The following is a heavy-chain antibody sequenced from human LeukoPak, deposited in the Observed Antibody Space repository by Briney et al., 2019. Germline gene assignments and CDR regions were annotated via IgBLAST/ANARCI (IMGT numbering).Heavy chain of an antibody. J-gene: IGHJ4*02. V-gene: IGHV3-9*01. Sequence: EAGGSLRLSCAASGFTFDNYAMHWVRHPPRTGLELLSIISLNSGYISYADSVKGRFTISRDNAKKSLDLQMNRLRAEDTAFYYCAKVRGTYSSGYFFDYWGQGTLVTVSS. CDR3: AKVRGTYSSGYFFDY. CDR1: GFTFDNYA. CDR2: ISLNSGYI. D-gene: IGHD6-19*01.